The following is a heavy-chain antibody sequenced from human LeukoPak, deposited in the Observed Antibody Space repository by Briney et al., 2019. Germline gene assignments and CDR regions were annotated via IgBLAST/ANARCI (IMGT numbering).Heavy chain of an antibody. Sequence: GGSLRLSCAASGFVFSSYAMSWVRQAPGKGLEWVSTLSDSGGKAYYADSVKGRFTISRDNSKNTLYLQMNSLRAEDTAVYYCAKVGLRLGGDYWGQGTLVTVSS. CDR1: GFVFSSYA. J-gene: IGHJ4*02. CDR2: LSDSGGKA. D-gene: IGHD4-17*01. CDR3: AKVGLRLGGDY. V-gene: IGHV3-23*01.